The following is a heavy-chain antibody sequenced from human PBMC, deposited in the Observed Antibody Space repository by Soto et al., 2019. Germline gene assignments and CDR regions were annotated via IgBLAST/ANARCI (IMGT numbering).Heavy chain of an antibody. V-gene: IGHV3-74*01. D-gene: IGHD1-26*01. CDR1: GFTFNTQW. CDR3: ARGGAMGVDY. Sequence: GGSLRLSCTASGFTFNTQWMHWVRQAPGKGLVWVSRIYFDGITTNYADSVKGRLTVSRDNAKNTVYLHVNTLRDEDTAVYYCARGGAMGVDYWGQGTLVTVSS. CDR2: IYFDGITT. J-gene: IGHJ4*02.